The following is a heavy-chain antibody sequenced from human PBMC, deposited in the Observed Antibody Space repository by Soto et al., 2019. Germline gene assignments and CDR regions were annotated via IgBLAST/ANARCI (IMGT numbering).Heavy chain of an antibody. V-gene: IGHV1-18*01. CDR3: ARGDYDSSGYYTAFDY. CDR1: GYTFTSDG. Sequence: ASVKVSCKASGYTFTSDGISWVRQAPGQGLEWMGWISAYNGNTNYAQKLQGRVTMTTDTSTSTAYMELRSLRSDDTAVYYCARGDYDSSGYYTAFDYWGQGTLVTASS. CDR2: ISAYNGNT. J-gene: IGHJ4*02. D-gene: IGHD3-22*01.